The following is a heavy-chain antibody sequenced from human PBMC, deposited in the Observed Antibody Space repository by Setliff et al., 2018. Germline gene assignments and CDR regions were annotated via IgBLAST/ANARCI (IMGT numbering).Heavy chain of an antibody. J-gene: IGHJ5*02. Sequence: PGGSLRLSCVASGFTFTDAWMTWVRQAPGKGLEWIGRVLSKGDGGTTAYGAPVKGRLSISRDDSKNTLYLQMNSLKTEDTAIYYCVKLVPQAISSDPWGQGTLVTV. D-gene: IGHD3-10*01. CDR1: GFTFTDAW. CDR3: VKLVPQAISSDP. V-gene: IGHV3-15*01. CDR2: VLSKGDGGTT.